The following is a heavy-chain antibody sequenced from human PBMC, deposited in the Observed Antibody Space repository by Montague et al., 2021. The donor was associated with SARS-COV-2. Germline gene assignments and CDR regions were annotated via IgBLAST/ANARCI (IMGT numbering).Heavy chain of an antibody. CDR1: GFTFGSYA. CDR2: ISYDGSNK. J-gene: IGHJ6*02. Sequence: SLRLSCAASGFTFGSYAMHWVRQAPGKGLEWVAVISYDGSNKYYADSVKGRFTISRDNSKNTLYLQMNSLRAEDTAVYYCARDIATLGRWLQVPWALYYYYGMDVWGQGTTVTVSS. CDR3: ARDIATLGRWLQVPWALYYYYGMDV. D-gene: IGHD5-24*01. V-gene: IGHV3-30*04.